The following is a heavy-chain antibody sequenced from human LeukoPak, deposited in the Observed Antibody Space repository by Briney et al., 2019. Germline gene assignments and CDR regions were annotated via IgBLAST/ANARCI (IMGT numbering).Heavy chain of an antibody. Sequence: SETLSLTCTVSGGSISSYYWSWIRQPPGKGMEWIGYIYYSGSTNYNPSLKSRVTISVDTSKNQFSLKLSSVTAADTAVYYCAREYGDYFDYWGQGTLVTVSS. J-gene: IGHJ4*02. CDR3: AREYGDYFDY. CDR1: GGSISSYY. V-gene: IGHV4-59*01. CDR2: IYYSGST. D-gene: IGHD4-17*01.